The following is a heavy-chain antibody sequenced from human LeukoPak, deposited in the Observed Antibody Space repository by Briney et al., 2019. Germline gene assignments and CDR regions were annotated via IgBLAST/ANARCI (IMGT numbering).Heavy chain of an antibody. CDR1: GGSFSGYY. CDR2: INHSGST. D-gene: IGHD2-8*01. Sequence: SETLSLTCAVYGGSFSGYYWSWIRQPPGKGLEWIGEINHSGSTNYNPSLKSRVTISVDTSKNQFSLKLSSVTAADTAVYYCARSYTYGPTFDSWGQGALVTVSS. J-gene: IGHJ4*02. V-gene: IGHV4-34*01. CDR3: ARSYTYGPTFDS.